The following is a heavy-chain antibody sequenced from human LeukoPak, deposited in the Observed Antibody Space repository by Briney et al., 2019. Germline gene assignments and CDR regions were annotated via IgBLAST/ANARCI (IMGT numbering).Heavy chain of an antibody. CDR2: ISSSSSYI. CDR1: GFTFSSYS. Sequence: GGSLRPSCAASGFTFSSYSMNWVRQAPGKGLEWVSSISSSSSYIYYADSVKGRFTISRDNAKNSLYLQMNSLRAEDTAVYYCASRGVAVAGTRSIDYWGQGTLVTVSS. V-gene: IGHV3-21*01. J-gene: IGHJ4*02. D-gene: IGHD6-19*01. CDR3: ASRGVAVAGTRSIDY.